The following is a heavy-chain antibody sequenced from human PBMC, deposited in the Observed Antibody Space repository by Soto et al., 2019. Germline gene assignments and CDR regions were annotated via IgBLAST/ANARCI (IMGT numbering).Heavy chain of an antibody. CDR2: MNPNSGNT. D-gene: IGHD3-10*01. V-gene: IGHV1-8*01. Sequence: ASVKVSCKASGYTFTSYDINWVRQATGQGLEWMGWMNPNSGNTGYAQKFQGRVTMTRNTSISTAYMELSSLRSEDTAVYYCARGTSELLGGSGSYSPTPYGMDVWGQGTTVTVSS. J-gene: IGHJ6*02. CDR3: ARGTSELLGGSGSYSPTPYGMDV. CDR1: GYTFTSYD.